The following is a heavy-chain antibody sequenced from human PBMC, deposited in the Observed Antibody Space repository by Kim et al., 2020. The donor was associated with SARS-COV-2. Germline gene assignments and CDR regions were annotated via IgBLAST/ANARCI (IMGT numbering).Heavy chain of an antibody. CDR2: ISWNSGSI. Sequence: GGSLRLSCAASGFTFDDYAMHWVRQAPGKGLEWVSGISWNSGSIGYADSVKGRFTISRDNAKNSLYLQMNSLRAEDTALYYCAKDTLLLYDSSGYYWDYWGQGTLVTVSS. V-gene: IGHV3-9*01. CDR1: GFTFDDYA. D-gene: IGHD3-22*01. J-gene: IGHJ4*02. CDR3: AKDTLLLYDSSGYYWDY.